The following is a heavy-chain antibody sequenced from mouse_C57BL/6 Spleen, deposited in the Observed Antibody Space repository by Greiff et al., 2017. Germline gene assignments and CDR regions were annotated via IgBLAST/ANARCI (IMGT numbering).Heavy chain of an antibody. CDR2: IDPANGNT. V-gene: IGHV14-3*01. Sequence: VQLKESVAELVRPGASVKLSCTASGFNIKNTYMHWVKQRPEQGLELIGRIDPANGNTKSAPQFPGNATLTADTSSNTADLQLISLTSEDTAIYYCARSYYDYDGGFAYWGQGTLVTVSA. CDR3: ARSYYDYDGGFAY. J-gene: IGHJ3*01. CDR1: GFNIKNTY. D-gene: IGHD2-4*01.